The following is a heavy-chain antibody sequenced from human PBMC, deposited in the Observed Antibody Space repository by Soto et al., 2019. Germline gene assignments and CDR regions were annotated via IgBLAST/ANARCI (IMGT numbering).Heavy chain of an antibody. CDR1: GGSFSGYY. Sequence: SETLSLTCAVYGGSFSGYYWSWIRQPPGKGLEWIGEINHSGSINYNPSLKSRVTISVDTSKNHFSLKLSSVTAADTAVYYCARGSQWLDYWGRGTLGTVS. D-gene: IGHD6-19*01. CDR2: INHSGSI. J-gene: IGHJ4*02. V-gene: IGHV4-34*01. CDR3: ARGSQWLDY.